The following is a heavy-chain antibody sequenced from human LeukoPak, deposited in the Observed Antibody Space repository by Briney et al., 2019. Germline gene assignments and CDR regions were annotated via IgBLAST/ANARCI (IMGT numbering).Heavy chain of an antibody. CDR3: ARTDYNGYSYGS. D-gene: IGHD5-18*01. Sequence: GESLKTSCKGSGYSFTTYWIGWVRQMPGKGLEWMGIIYPGDSDTKYSPSFQGQVTFSADKSISTAFLQWSSLKASDTAIYYCARTDYNGYSYGSWGQGTLVTVSS. CDR1: GYSFTTYW. V-gene: IGHV5-51*01. J-gene: IGHJ5*02. CDR2: IYPGDSDT.